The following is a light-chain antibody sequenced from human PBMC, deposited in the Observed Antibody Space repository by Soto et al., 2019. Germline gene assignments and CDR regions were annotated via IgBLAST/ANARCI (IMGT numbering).Light chain of an antibody. CDR1: SSDVGSYNL. Sequence: QSALTQAASVSGSPGQAITISCTGTSSDVGSYNLVSWYQQHPGKAPKLMIYEVSKRPSGLSNRFSGSKSGNTASLTISGLQAEDEADYYCCSYAGSSTPLIFGTGTKVPVL. CDR3: CSYAGSSTPLI. V-gene: IGLV2-23*02. CDR2: EVS. J-gene: IGLJ1*01.